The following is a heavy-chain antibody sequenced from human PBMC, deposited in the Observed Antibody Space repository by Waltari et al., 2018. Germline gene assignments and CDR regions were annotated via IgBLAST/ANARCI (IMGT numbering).Heavy chain of an antibody. J-gene: IGHJ4*02. D-gene: IGHD6-13*01. V-gene: IGHV4-31*03. CDR1: GGSIRRGGYY. Sequence: QVQLQESGPGLVKPSQTLSLTCTVSGGSIRRGGYYWSWIRQHPGKGLEWIGYIYYSGSTYYNPSLKIRVTISVDTSKNQFSLKLSSVTAADTAVYYCARVVAAAVYFDYWGQGTLVTVSS. CDR3: ARVVAAAVYFDY. CDR2: IYYSGST.